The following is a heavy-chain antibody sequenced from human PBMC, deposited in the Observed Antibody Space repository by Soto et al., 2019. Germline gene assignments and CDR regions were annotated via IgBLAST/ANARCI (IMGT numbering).Heavy chain of an antibody. V-gene: IGHV4-59*01. Sequence: TLSLTCTVSGVSISFSYWSWIRQPPGKGLEWIAYIDSSGSTKYNPSLKSRVTISLDTSRNQLSLKLNSVTAADTAVYYCAREGYSSRWNPIDYWGQGTQVTVSS. D-gene: IGHD6-13*01. CDR1: GVSISFSY. CDR2: IDSSGST. J-gene: IGHJ4*02. CDR3: AREGYSSRWNPIDY.